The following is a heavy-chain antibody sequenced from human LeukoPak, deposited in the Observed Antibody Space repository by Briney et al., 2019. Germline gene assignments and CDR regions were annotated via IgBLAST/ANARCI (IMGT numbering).Heavy chain of an antibody. V-gene: IGHV3-30-3*01. CDR3: AREPYYDSSELFDY. J-gene: IGHJ4*02. CDR2: ISYDGSNK. CDR1: GFTFSSYA. D-gene: IGHD3-22*01. Sequence: QAGGSLRLSCAASGFTFSSYAMHWVRQAPGKGLEWVAVISYDGSNKYYADSVKGRFTISRDNSKNTLYLQMNSLRAEDTAVYYCAREPYYDSSELFDYWGQGTLVTVSS.